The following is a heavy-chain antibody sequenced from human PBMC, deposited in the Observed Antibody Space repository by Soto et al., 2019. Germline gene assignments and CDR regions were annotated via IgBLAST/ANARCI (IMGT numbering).Heavy chain of an antibody. V-gene: IGHV4-30-4*01. Sequence: SETLSLTCTVSGGSISSGDYYWRWIRLPPGKGLEWIGYIYYSGSTYYNPSLKSRVTISVDTSKNQFSLQLSSVTAADTAVYYWARVLYYDDSSGYYYAQFDYWGQGTRGTASS. CDR1: GGSISSGDYY. D-gene: IGHD3-22*01. CDR2: IYYSGST. CDR3: ARVLYYDDSSGYYYAQFDY. J-gene: IGHJ4*02.